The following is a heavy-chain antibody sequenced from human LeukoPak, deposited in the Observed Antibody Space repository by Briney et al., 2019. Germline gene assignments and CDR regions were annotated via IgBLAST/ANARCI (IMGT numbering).Heavy chain of an antibody. CDR3: ARGNSDYDHDY. CDR2: ISTTSRYI. D-gene: IGHD4-11*01. CDR1: GFTFSSYS. J-gene: IGHJ4*02. Sequence: GESLSLSCAASGFTFSSYSMNWVRQAPGKGLEWVSSISTTSRYIYYADSVKGRFTVSRDNAKNSLSLQMNSLRAEDTAVYYCARGNSDYDHDYWGQGTLVTVSS. V-gene: IGHV3-21*01.